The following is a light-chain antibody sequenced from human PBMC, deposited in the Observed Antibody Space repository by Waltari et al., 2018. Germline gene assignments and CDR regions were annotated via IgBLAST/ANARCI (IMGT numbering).Light chain of an antibody. V-gene: IGKV3-15*01. CDR2: HAS. CDR1: ESIATN. J-gene: IGKJ1*01. Sequence: EILLTQSPDTLSVSPGERVTLSCRASESIATNLAWYQPRPGQAPRLLIFHASSRATDIPAKFSGSGSGTEFTLTISSLQAEDFAVYYCQQYNNWPPSTFGQGTKVEFK. CDR3: QQYNNWPPST.